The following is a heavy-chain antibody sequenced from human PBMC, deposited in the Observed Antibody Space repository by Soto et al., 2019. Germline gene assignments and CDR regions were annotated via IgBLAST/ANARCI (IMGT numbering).Heavy chain of an antibody. Sequence: GGSLRLSCAASGFTFSSFALSWVRQAPGKGLEWVSAISGSGDGTDYADSVKGRFTISRDNSKNTLYLQMNSLRAEDTAVYYCAGPGYSSQDYWGQGALVTVS. CDR3: AGPGYSSQDY. J-gene: IGHJ4*02. CDR2: ISGSGDGT. D-gene: IGHD5-18*01. V-gene: IGHV3-23*01. CDR1: GFTFSSFA.